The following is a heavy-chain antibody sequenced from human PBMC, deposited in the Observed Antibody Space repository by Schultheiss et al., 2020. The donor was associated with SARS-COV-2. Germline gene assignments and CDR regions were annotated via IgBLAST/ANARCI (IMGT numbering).Heavy chain of an antibody. Sequence: GESLKISCAASGFTFSSYDMHWVRQGPGKGLVWVSRINTVGSTTSYADSVKGRFTISRDNSKNTLYLQMNSLRAEDTAVYYCARAGPQDWFDPWGQGTLVTVSS. CDR1: GFTFSSYD. CDR2: INTVGSTT. V-gene: IGHV3-74*01. J-gene: IGHJ5*02. CDR3: ARAGPQDWFDP.